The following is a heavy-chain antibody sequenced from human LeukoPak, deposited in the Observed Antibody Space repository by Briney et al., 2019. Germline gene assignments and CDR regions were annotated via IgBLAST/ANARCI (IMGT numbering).Heavy chain of an antibody. Sequence: ASVKVSCKASGYTFTSYGISWVRQAPGQGLEWMGWISAYNGNTNYAQKLQGRVTMTTDTSTSTAYMELRSLRSDDTAVYYCAREALGYTQSAIAFDPWGQGTQVTVSS. J-gene: IGHJ5*02. V-gene: IGHV1-18*01. CDR3: AREALGYTQSAIAFDP. D-gene: IGHD2-2*02. CDR1: GYTFTSYG. CDR2: ISAYNGNT.